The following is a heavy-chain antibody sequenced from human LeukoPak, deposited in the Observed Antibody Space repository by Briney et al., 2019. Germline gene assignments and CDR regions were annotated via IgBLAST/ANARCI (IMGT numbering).Heavy chain of an antibody. Sequence: ASVKVSCKASGYTFTSYYMHWVRQATGQGLEWMGIINPSGGSTSYAQKFQGRVTMTRDTSTSTVYMELSSLRSDDTAVYYCARDPPSSIAGRPIFDYWGQGTLVTVSS. CDR2: INPSGGST. D-gene: IGHD6-6*01. V-gene: IGHV1-46*01. CDR1: GYTFTSYY. CDR3: ARDPPSSIAGRPIFDY. J-gene: IGHJ4*02.